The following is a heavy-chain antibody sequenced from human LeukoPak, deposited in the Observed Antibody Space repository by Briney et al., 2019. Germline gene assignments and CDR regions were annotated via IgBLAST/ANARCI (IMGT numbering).Heavy chain of an antibody. CDR2: IYSSGST. V-gene: IGHV4-39*01. D-gene: IGHD1-1*01. J-gene: IGHJ2*01. CDR3: ARGGTEGGLEISFFFDL. CDR1: GGSISSSSYY. Sequence: PSETLSLTCTVSGGSISSSSYYWGWIRQPPGRGLEWIGSIYSSGSTYYNPSLMSRVTISVDTSKNQFSLKLSSVTAADTAVYYCARGGTEGGLEISFFFDLWGRGTLVTVSS.